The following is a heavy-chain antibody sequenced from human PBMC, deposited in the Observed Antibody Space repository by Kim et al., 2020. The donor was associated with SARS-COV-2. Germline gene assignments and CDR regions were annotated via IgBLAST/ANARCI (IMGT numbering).Heavy chain of an antibody. CDR1: GDSVRSGSYY. J-gene: IGHJ4*02. Sequence: SETLSLSCSVSGDSVRSGSYYWSWIRQPPGKGLEWIGYISYSGNTDYSPSLRSRVTISRDTSKNQFSLKLISVTLADTAMYYCARDKIGKGSEYWGQGIL. CDR3: ARDKIGKGSEY. V-gene: IGHV4-61*01. CDR2: ISYSGNT.